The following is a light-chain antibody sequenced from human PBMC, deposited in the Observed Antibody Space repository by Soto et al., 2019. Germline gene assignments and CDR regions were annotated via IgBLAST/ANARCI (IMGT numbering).Light chain of an antibody. V-gene: IGKV3-15*01. J-gene: IGKJ1*01. CDR3: QQYNNWPPWT. CDR2: GAS. CDR1: QSVSSN. Sequence: EIVMTQSPATLPVPPGERATLSCRASQSVSSNLAWYHQKPGQAPRLLIYGASTRATGIPARFSGSGSGTEFTLTVSSLESEDFAVYYCQQYNNWPPWTFGQGTKVEIK.